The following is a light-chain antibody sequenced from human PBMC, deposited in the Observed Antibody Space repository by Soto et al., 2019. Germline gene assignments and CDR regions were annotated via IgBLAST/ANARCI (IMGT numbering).Light chain of an antibody. J-gene: IGKJ4*01. CDR1: QGIGDD. CDR2: GAS. Sequence: DFQMTQSPSSLSASVGDRITITCRASQGIGDDLGWYQQRPGEAPKRLIYGASILPSGVPSRFSGSGSGTELTLTISGLQPEDFAPYFCLEHNTYLFTFGGGTKVEIK. V-gene: IGKV1-17*01. CDR3: LEHNTYLFT.